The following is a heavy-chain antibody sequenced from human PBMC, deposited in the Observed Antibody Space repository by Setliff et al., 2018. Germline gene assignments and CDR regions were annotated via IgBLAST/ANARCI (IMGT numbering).Heavy chain of an antibody. CDR1: GFTFSSYA. V-gene: IGHV3-30*07. CDR3: ARQRYYDTTGKAFDI. D-gene: IGHD3-22*01. Sequence: GGSLRLSCAASGFTFSSYAMHWVRQAPGKGPEWVALISYDGRTDYYADSVKGRFTISRDNAKNSLYLQMNSLRADDTAVYYCARQRYYDTTGKAFDIWGQGTMVTVSS. J-gene: IGHJ3*02. CDR2: ISYDGRTD.